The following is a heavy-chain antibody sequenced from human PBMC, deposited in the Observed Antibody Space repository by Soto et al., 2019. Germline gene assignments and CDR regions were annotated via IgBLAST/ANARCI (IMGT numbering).Heavy chain of an antibody. J-gene: IGHJ3*01. CDR1: GFTFNSYW. CDR2: INTDGSQK. V-gene: IGHV3-7*01. Sequence: GGSLRLSCAASGFTFNSYWMTWVRQAPGKGLEWVANINTDGSQKHSVDSVKGRFTFSRDNGKNSLYLQMSSLRVDGTAVYYCARVSRRNTFDLWGQGTMVTVSS. CDR3: ARVSRRNTFDL.